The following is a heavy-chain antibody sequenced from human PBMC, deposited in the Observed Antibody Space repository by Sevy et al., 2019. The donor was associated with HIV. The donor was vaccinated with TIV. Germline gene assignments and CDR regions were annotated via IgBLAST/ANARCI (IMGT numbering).Heavy chain of an antibody. CDR3: ARGRDGYNIDAFDI. Sequence: GGSLRLSCAASGFTFSSYAMHWVRQAPGKGLEWVAVISYVGSNKYYADSVKGRFTISRDNSKNTLYLQMNSLRAKDTAVYYCARGRDGYNIDAFDIWGQGTMVTVSS. V-gene: IGHV3-30-3*01. J-gene: IGHJ3*02. CDR1: GFTFSSYA. CDR2: ISYVGSNK. D-gene: IGHD5-12*01.